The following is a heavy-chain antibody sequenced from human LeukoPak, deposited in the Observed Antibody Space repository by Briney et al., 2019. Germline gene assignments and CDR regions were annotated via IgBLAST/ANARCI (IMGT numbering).Heavy chain of an antibody. Sequence: AVGSLSLSCAGSGLTESRDYVGWVSQDTGKGLEWVAVIYSGGSTYYADSVKGRFTISRDNAKNSLYLQMNSLRAEDAAVYYCARDWHRYCSSTSCSYYYYYYMDVWGKGTTVTVSS. J-gene: IGHJ6*03. CDR1: GLTESRDY. CDR2: IYSGGST. D-gene: IGHD2-2*01. V-gene: IGHV3-53*01. CDR3: ARDWHRYCSSTSCSYYYYYYMDV.